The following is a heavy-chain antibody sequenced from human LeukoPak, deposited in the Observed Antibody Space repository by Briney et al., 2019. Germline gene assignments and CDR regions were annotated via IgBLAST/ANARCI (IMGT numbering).Heavy chain of an antibody. Sequence: GGSLRLSCAASGFIFSNYEMNWVRQAPGKGLEWVSYISRSSSTIYYADSVKGRFTISRDNAKNSLFLEMNSLRAEDTAVYYCAREGGSGWYLDYWGQGTLVTVSS. CDR2: ISRSSSTI. J-gene: IGHJ4*02. V-gene: IGHV3-48*03. D-gene: IGHD6-19*01. CDR1: GFIFSNYE. CDR3: AREGGSGWYLDY.